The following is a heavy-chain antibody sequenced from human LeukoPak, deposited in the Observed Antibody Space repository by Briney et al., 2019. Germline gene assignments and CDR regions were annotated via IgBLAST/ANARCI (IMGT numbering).Heavy chain of an antibody. CDR1: GYTFTGYY. D-gene: IGHD1/OR15-1a*01. CDR3: ARWRTTYLDY. Sequence: GASVKVSCKASGYTFTGYYMHWVRQAPGQGLEWMGWNNPNSGGTNYAQKFQGRVTMTTDTSTITVYMEVSSLRSEDTAVYYCARWRTTYLDYWGQGTLVTVSS. CDR2: NNPNSGGT. V-gene: IGHV1-2*02. J-gene: IGHJ4*02.